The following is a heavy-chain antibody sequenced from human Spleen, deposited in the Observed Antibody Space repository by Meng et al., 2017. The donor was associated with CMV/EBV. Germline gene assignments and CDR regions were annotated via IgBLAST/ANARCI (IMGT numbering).Heavy chain of an antibody. J-gene: IGHJ5*02. Sequence: ASVKVSCKASGYTFTGYYIHWVRQAPGQGLEWMGWINPNSGGTNYALKFQGRVTMTRDTSISTAYMELSRLRSDDTAVYYCAKDVAPGYCSSTSCPNWFDPWGQGTLVTVSS. V-gene: IGHV1-2*02. CDR1: GYTFTGYY. D-gene: IGHD2-2*01. CDR2: INPNSGGT. CDR3: AKDVAPGYCSSTSCPNWFDP.